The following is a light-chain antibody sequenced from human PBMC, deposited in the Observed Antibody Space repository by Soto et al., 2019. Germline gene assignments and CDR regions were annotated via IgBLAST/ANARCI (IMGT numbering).Light chain of an antibody. Sequence: QPVLTQPPSVSEAPRQRVTISCSGSSSNIGNNAVNWYQQLPGKDPKLLIYYDDLLPSGVSDRFSGSKSGTSASLAISGLQSEDEADYYCAAWDYSQKGRYVFCTGTKLTVL. J-gene: IGLJ1*01. CDR1: SSNIGNNA. V-gene: IGLV1-36*01. CDR3: AAWDYSQKGRYV. CDR2: YDD.